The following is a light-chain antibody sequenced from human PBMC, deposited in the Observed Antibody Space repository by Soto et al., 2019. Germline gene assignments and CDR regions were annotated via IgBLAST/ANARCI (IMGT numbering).Light chain of an antibody. Sequence: QSVLTQPPSASGTPGQRVTISCSGSSSNIGSNYVYWYQQLPGTAPKLLIYRNNQRPSGVPDRFSGSKSGTSASLAISGLRSEDEADYYCAAWDDSLSGFHVSGTGTKVTVL. V-gene: IGLV1-47*01. J-gene: IGLJ1*01. CDR3: AAWDDSLSGFHV. CDR1: SSNIGSNY. CDR2: RNN.